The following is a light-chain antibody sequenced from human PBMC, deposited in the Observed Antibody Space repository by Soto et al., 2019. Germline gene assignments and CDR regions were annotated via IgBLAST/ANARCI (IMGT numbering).Light chain of an antibody. CDR3: QSYDSSLKRV. J-gene: IGLJ2*01. CDR2: GNT. Sequence: QSVLTQPPSVSGAPGQRVTISCTGNSSNIGAGYDVHWYQQLPGRAPKVLIYGNTNRPSGVPDRFSGSKSGTSASLAITGLQAEDEADYQCQSYDSSLKRVFGGGTQLTVL. V-gene: IGLV1-40*01. CDR1: SSNIGAGYD.